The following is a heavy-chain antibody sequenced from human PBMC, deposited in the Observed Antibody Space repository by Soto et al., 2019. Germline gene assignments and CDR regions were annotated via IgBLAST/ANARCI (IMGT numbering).Heavy chain of an antibody. J-gene: IGHJ5*02. CDR1: GGTFSSYA. V-gene: IGHV1-69*06. CDR3: ARDRTVTTMVRGVITRGWLDP. D-gene: IGHD3-10*01. Sequence: SVKVSCKASGGTFSSYAISWVRQAPGQGLEWMGGIIPIFGTANYAQKFQGRVTITADKSTSTAYMELSSLRSEDTAVYYCARDRTVTTMVRGVITRGWLDPWGQGTLVTVSS. CDR2: IIPIFGTA.